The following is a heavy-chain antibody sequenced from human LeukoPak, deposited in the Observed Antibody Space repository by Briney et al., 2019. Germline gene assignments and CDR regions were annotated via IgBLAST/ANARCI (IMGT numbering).Heavy chain of an antibody. CDR1: GFTFSSYS. V-gene: IGHV3-21*01. J-gene: IGHJ3*02. CDR3: ARDIYSSYPHPDAFDI. Sequence: PGRSLRLSCAASGFTFSSYSMNWVRQAPGKGLEWVSAMSSSSSYIYYADSVKGRFTISRDNAKNSLYLQMNSLRAEDTAVYYCARDIYSSYPHPDAFDIWGQGTMVTVSS. D-gene: IGHD3-16*02. CDR2: MSSSSSYI.